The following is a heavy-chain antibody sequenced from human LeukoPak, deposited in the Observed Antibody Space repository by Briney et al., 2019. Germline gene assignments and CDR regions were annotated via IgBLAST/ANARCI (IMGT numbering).Heavy chain of an antibody. D-gene: IGHD6-13*01. CDR1: GGTFSSYA. Sequence: SSVKVSCKASGGTFSSYAISWVRQAPGQGLEWMGRIIPIFGTANYAQKFQGRVTITTDESTSTAYMELSSLRSEDTAVYYCASSDSSSWYVTFDYWGQGTLVTVSS. CDR3: ASSDSSSWYVTFDY. V-gene: IGHV1-69*05. J-gene: IGHJ4*02. CDR2: IIPIFGTA.